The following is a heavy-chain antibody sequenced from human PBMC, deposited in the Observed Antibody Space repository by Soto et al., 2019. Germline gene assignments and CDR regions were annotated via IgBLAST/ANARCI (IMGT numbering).Heavy chain of an antibody. CDR1: GDSISSSRYY. Sequence: LSLTCTVSGDSISSSRYYWGWIRQPPGKGLAWIGTIYYSGRTCYNPSLKSRVTISADTSKNQFSLQLSSVTVSDTAFYYCAKGNITGWTSYFDYWGHGTLVTVSS. CDR2: IYYSGRT. J-gene: IGHJ4*01. CDR3: AKGNITGWTSYFDY. V-gene: IGHV4-39*01. D-gene: IGHD6-19*01.